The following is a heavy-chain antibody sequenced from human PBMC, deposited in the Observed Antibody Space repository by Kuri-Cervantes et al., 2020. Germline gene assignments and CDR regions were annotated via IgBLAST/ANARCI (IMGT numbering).Heavy chain of an antibody. CDR3: ASGGVVPAALFVY. J-gene: IGHJ4*02. CDR1: GFTFSSYS. CDR2: ISSSSSYI. Sequence: GESLKISCAASGFTFSSYSMNWVRQAPGKGLEWVSSISSSSSYIYYADSVKGRFTISRDSAKNSLYLQMNSLRAEDTAVYYCASGGVVPAALFVYWGQGTLVTVSS. D-gene: IGHD2-2*01. V-gene: IGHV3-21*04.